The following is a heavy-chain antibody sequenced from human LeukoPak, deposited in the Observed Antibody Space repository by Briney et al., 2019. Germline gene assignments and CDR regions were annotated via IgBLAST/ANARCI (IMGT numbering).Heavy chain of an antibody. D-gene: IGHD2-2*01. CDR3: ARSGSRVLPAAI. CDR1: GGSVSSGSYY. J-gene: IGHJ4*02. V-gene: IGHV4-61*01. CDR2: IYYSGST. Sequence: SETLSLTCTVSGGSVSSGSYYWSWVRQPPGRGLEWIGYIYYSGSTNYNPSLKSRVTISVDTSKNQFSLKLSSVTAADTAVYYCARSGSRVLPAAIWGQGTLVTVSS.